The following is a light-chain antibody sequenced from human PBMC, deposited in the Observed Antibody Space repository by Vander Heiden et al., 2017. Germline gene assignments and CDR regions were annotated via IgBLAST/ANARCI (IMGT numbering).Light chain of an antibody. Sequence: DIVMTQSPLPLPVTPGEPASIFCRSSQSLLHSNGYNYLDWYLQKPGQSPQHLIYLGANRASGGPDRFSGSGEGTDFTLKISRVEAEDFGVYYCMQALQTPVFGQGTKLEIK. CDR1: QSLLHSNGYNY. CDR2: LGA. J-gene: IGKJ2*01. CDR3: MQALQTPV. V-gene: IGKV2-28*01.